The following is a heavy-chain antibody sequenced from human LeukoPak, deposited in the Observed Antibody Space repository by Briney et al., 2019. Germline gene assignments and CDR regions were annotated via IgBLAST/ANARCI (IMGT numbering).Heavy chain of an antibody. CDR2: KYYRSKWYN. CDR3: ARDRWANWNYVDY. J-gene: IGHJ4*02. CDR1: GGSVSSNSAA. D-gene: IGHD1-20*01. Sequence: SQTLSLTCAISGGSVSSNSAAWNWIRQSPSRGLEWLVRKYYRSKWYNDYAVSVKSRITINPDTSKNQCSLQLNSVTPEDTAVYYCARDRWANWNYVDYWGQGTLVTVSS. V-gene: IGHV6-1*01.